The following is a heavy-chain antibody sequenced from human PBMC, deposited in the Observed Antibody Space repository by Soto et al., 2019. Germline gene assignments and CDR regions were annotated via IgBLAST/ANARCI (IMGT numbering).Heavy chain of an antibody. CDR1: GFTFDDYA. D-gene: IGHD6-19*01. Sequence: EVQLVESGGGLVQPGRSLRLSCAASGFTFDDYAMHWVRQAPGKGLEWVSGISWNSGSIGYADSVKGRFTISRDNAKNSLYLQMNSLRAEDTALYYCAKDALPTSDISALAVAGTTLDYWGQGTLVTVSS. CDR2: ISWNSGSI. V-gene: IGHV3-9*01. J-gene: IGHJ4*02. CDR3: AKDALPTSDISALAVAGTTLDY.